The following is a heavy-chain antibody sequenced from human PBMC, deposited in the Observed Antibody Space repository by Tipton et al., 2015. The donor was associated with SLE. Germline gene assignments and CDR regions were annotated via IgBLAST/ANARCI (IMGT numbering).Heavy chain of an antibody. Sequence: TLSLTCTVSGGSISSYYWSWIRQPAGMGLEWIGRIYTSGSTNYNPSLKSRVTMSVDTSKNQFSLKLSSVTAADTAVYYCARVIAAAVPTPYFDYWGQGTLVTASS. J-gene: IGHJ4*02. V-gene: IGHV4-4*07. D-gene: IGHD6-13*01. CDR2: IYTSGST. CDR1: GGSISSYY. CDR3: ARVIAAAVPTPYFDY.